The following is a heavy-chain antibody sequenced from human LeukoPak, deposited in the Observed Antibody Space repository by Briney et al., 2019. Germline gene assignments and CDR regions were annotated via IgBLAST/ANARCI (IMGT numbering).Heavy chain of an antibody. D-gene: IGHD3-22*01. CDR1: GFDFSSYW. CDR3: ARDEDDYDSSGYLGTFDY. V-gene: IGHV3-7*01. Sequence: GGSLRLSCAASGFDFSSYWMSWVRQAPGKGLEWVANIKQDGSEKYYVDSVKGRFTISRDNAKNSLYLQMNSLRAEDTAVYYCARDEDDYDSSGYLGTFDYWGQGTLVTVSS. J-gene: IGHJ4*02. CDR2: IKQDGSEK.